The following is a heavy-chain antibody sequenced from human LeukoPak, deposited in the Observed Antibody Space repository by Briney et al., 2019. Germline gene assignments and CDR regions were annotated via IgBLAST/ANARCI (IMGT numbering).Heavy chain of an antibody. D-gene: IGHD6-19*01. CDR3: ARDRHRSARGHMDV. Sequence: ASVKVSCKASGYTFTGYYIQWVRQAPGQGLEWMGWINGNSGATNYAQKFQGRVTMTRDTSINTAYMELSRLTSDDTAVYYCARDRHRSARGHMDVWGKGSMVIVS. J-gene: IGHJ6*03. CDR2: INGNSGAT. CDR1: GYTFTGYY. V-gene: IGHV1-2*02.